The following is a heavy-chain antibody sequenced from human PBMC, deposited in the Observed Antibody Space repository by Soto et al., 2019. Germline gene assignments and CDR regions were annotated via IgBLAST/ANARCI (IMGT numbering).Heavy chain of an antibody. CDR3: ARDRSGYDQRVSYDGMDV. J-gene: IGHJ6*02. V-gene: IGHV3-21*01. D-gene: IGHD5-12*01. CDR2: ISSSSSYI. Sequence: EVQLVESGGGLVKPGGSLRLSCAASGFTFSSYSMNWVRQAPGKGLEWVSSISSSSSYIYYADSVKGRFTISRDNAKNSLYLQMNSLRAEDTAVYYCARDRSGYDQRVSYDGMDVWGQGTTVTVSS. CDR1: GFTFSSYS.